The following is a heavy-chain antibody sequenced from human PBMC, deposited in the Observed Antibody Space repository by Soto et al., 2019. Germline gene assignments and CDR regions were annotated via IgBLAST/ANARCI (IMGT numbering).Heavy chain of an antibody. J-gene: IGHJ6*02. CDR2: IYYSGET. V-gene: IGHV4-59*01. D-gene: IGHD3-10*01. CDR1: GDSISRYY. CDR3: ARDQGGEFLKGSGMDV. Sequence: QVQLQESGPGLVKPSETLSLTCTVSGDSISRYYWSWIRLSPGKGLEWIGYIYYSGETNYNPSVKSRVTISVDRTTNQFPLKLSSVTAADTAVYYCARDQGGEFLKGSGMDVWGQGTTVTVSS.